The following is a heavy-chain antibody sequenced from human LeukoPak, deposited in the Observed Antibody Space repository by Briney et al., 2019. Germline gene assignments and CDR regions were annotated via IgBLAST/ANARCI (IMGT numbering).Heavy chain of an antibody. V-gene: IGHV3-30*02. CDR1: GFTFSSYG. Sequence: GGSLRLSCAASGFTFSSYGMHWVRQAPGKGPEWVAFIRYDGSNKYYADSVKGRFTISRDNSKNTLYLQMNCLRAEDTAVYYCAKDRGFGELYYYYYMDVWGKGTTVTISS. D-gene: IGHD3-10*01. CDR2: IRYDGSNK. CDR3: AKDRGFGELYYYYYMDV. J-gene: IGHJ6*03.